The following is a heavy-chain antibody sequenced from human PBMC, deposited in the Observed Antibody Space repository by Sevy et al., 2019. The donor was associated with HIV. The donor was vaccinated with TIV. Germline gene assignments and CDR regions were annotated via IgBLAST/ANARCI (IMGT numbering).Heavy chain of an antibody. CDR1: GDSVSAGSFLSGVNY. D-gene: IGHD2-15*01. CDR3: ARDRALGSGRFDP. J-gene: IGHJ5*02. CDR2: IYDSGNA. Sequence: SETLSLTCTVSGDSVSAGSFLSGVNYWTWLRQRPGEAPEWLGYIYDSGNAYYNPSLKSRLTISVDTSKNHFTLNLISVTAADTAVYYCARDRALGSGRFDPWGQGILVTVSS. V-gene: IGHV4-31*03.